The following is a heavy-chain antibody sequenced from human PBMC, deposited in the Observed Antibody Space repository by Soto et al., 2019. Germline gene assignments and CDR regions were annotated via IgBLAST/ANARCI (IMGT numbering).Heavy chain of an antibody. D-gene: IGHD3-3*01. CDR3: ATAEGSRITIFGVVIMGTLGSFDI. Sequence: GASVKVSCKVSGYTLTELSMHWVRQAPGKGLEWMGGFDPEDGETIYAQKFQGRVTMTEDTSTDTAYMELSSLRSEDTAVYYCATAEGSRITIFGVVIMGTLGSFDIWGQGTMVTVSS. CDR1: GYTLTELS. V-gene: IGHV1-24*01. CDR2: FDPEDGET. J-gene: IGHJ3*02.